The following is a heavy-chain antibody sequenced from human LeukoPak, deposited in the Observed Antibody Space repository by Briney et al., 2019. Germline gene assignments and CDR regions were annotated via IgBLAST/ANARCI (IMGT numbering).Heavy chain of an antibody. Sequence: TFTXXXXXXVXQAXGQGXXXXGRINPNSGGTNYAQKFQGRVTMTRDTSISTAYMELSRLRSDDTAVYYCARDRGSRGYFDYWGQGTLVTVSS. CDR1: TFTXXX. CDR2: INPNSGGT. J-gene: IGHJ4*02. D-gene: IGHD5-24*01. CDR3: ARDRGSRGYFDY. V-gene: IGHV1-2*06.